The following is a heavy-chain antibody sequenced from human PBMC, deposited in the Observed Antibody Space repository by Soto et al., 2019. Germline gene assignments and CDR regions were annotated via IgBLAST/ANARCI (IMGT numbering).Heavy chain of an antibody. CDR3: APPKPGWWFGP. CDR1: GYSITSGNY. CDR2: IYHNGRT. J-gene: IGHJ5*02. V-gene: IGHV4-38-2*01. D-gene: IGHD2-15*01. Sequence: PSETLSLTCAVSGYSITSGNYWGWIRQPPGKGLEWIGSIYHNGRTHYSPSLKSRVTISVDTSKNQFSLKLTSVTASDTAYYYSAPPKPGWWFGPWGQGILVTVSS.